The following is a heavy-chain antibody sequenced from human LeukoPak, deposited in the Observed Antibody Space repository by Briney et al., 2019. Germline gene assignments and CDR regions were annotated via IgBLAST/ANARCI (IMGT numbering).Heavy chain of an antibody. CDR1: GYTFTSYY. CDR2: INPRGGST. Sequence: ASVKVSCKASGYTFTSYYMHWVRQAPGQGLEWMGIINPRGGSTSYAQKFQGRVTMTRDTSTSTVYMELSSLRSEDTAVYYCARVWSYYDSSGYYFSDAFDIWGQGTMVTVSS. J-gene: IGHJ3*02. CDR3: ARVWSYYDSSGYYFSDAFDI. D-gene: IGHD3-22*01. V-gene: IGHV1-46*01.